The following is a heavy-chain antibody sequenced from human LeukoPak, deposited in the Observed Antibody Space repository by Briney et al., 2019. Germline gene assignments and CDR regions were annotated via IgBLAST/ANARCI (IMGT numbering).Heavy chain of an antibody. J-gene: IGHJ4*02. CDR3: AREALSYGNFDY. CDR2: IKEDGSVM. V-gene: IGHV3-7*01. CDR1: GFTFSSHW. D-gene: IGHD5-18*01. Sequence: GGSLRLSCAASGFTFSSHWISWVRQAPGKGLEWVANIKEDGSVMYYVDSVKGRLTISRDNAKNSLYLQMNSLRAEDTAVYYCAREALSYGNFDYWGQGTLVTVSS.